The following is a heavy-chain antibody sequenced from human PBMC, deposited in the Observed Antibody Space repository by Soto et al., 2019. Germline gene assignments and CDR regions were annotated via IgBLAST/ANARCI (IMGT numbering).Heavy chain of an antibody. CDR1: GGSISSYY. CDR2: IYYSGST. D-gene: IGHD6-6*01. CDR3: ARDRGEQLVRVVGAFDI. V-gene: IGHV4-59*01. J-gene: IGHJ3*02. Sequence: SETLSLTCTVSGGSISSYYWSWIRQPPGKGLEWIGYIYYSGSTNYNPSLKSRVTISVDTTKNQFSLKLSSVTAADTAVYYCARDRGEQLVRVVGAFDIWGQGTMVTVSS.